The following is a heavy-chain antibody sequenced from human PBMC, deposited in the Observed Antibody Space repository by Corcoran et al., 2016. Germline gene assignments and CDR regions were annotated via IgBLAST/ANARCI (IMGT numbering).Heavy chain of an antibody. CDR3: ANDGTGAFDI. J-gene: IGHJ3*02. Sequence: QVQLVESGGGVVQPGRSLRLSCAASGFTFSSYVMHWVRQAPGKGLEWVAVISYDGSNKYYADSVKGRFTISRDNSKNTLYLQMNRLRAEDTGVYYCANDGTGAFDIWGQGTMVTVSS. CDR2: ISYDGSNK. V-gene: IGHV3-30*18. D-gene: IGHD1-1*01. CDR1: GFTFSSYV.